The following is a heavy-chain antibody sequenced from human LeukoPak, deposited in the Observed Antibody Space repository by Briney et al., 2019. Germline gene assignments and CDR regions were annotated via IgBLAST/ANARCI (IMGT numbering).Heavy chain of an antibody. CDR2: ICHDGSHK. V-gene: IGHV3-33*01. J-gene: IGHJ4*02. D-gene: IGHD3-10*01. CDR1: GFAFNTYA. Sequence: GGSLRLSCAASGFAFNTYAMHWVRQAPGQGLEWVALICHDGSHKFYSNSVRGQFTISRDNSKNTVSLQMNNVGPEDTGVYYCARESFGSGSYPDFWGQGTLVTVSS. CDR3: ARESFGSGSYPDF.